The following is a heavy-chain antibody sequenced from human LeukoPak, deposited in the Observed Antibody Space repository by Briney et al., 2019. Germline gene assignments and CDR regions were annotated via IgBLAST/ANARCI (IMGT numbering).Heavy chain of an antibody. Sequence: ASVKVSCKASGYTFATYGLSWVRQAPGQGLEWMGWISAYNDNTNYAQKLQGRVTMTTDTSTSTAYMELRSLRSDDTAVCYCADRFLVRGAFDIWGQGTMVTVSS. CDR2: ISAYNDNT. CDR3: ADRFLVRGAFDI. J-gene: IGHJ3*02. D-gene: IGHD3-3*01. V-gene: IGHV1-18*01. CDR1: GYTFATYG.